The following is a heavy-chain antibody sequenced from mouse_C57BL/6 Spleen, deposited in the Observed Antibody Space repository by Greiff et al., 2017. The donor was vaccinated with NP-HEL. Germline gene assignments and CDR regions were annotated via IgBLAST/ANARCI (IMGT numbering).Heavy chain of an antibody. CDR2: IYPGDGDT. J-gene: IGHJ4*01. V-gene: IGHV1-82*01. Sequence: QVQLQQSGPELVKPGASVKISCKASGYAFSSSWMNWVKQRPGKGLEWIGRIYPGDGDTNDNGKFKGKATLTADKSSSTAYMQLSSLTSEDSAVYFCARQERDYGTYAMDYWGQGTSVTVSS. CDR3: ARQERDYGTYAMDY. CDR1: GYAFSSSW. D-gene: IGHD1-2*01.